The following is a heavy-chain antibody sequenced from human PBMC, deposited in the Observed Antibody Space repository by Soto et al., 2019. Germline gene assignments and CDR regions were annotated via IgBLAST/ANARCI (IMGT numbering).Heavy chain of an antibody. CDR1: GFTFSSYS. Sequence: GGSLRLSCAASGFTFSSYSMNWVRQAPGKGLEWVSSISSSSSYIYYADSVKGRFTISRDNAKNSLYLQMKSLRAEDTAVYYCARDISETYDYIWGSYRRVDIPRLKADYWGQGTLVTVSS. CDR3: ARDISETYDYIWGSYRRVDIPRLKADY. D-gene: IGHD3-16*02. V-gene: IGHV3-21*01. CDR2: ISSSSSYI. J-gene: IGHJ4*02.